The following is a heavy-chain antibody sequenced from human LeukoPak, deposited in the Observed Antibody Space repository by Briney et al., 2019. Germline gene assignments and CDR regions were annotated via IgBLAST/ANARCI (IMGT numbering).Heavy chain of an antibody. CDR2: IYYSGST. Sequence: SETLSLTCAVYGGSFSGYYWSWLRQPPGKGLEWIGSIYYSGSTYYNPSLKSRVTISVDTSKNQFSLKLSSVTAADTAVYYCARVHGDYVIRLWGRGTLVTVSS. V-gene: IGHV4-34*01. J-gene: IGHJ2*01. CDR1: GGSFSGYY. D-gene: IGHD4-17*01. CDR3: ARVHGDYVIRL.